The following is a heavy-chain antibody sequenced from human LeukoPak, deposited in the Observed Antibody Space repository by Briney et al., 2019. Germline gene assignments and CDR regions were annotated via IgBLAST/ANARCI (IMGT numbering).Heavy chain of an antibody. CDR2: INPNSGGT. CDR1: GYTFTGYY. D-gene: IGHD2-15*01. CDR3: ARSYCSGGSCYSGVWFDP. Sequence: ASVKVSCKASGYTFTGYYMHWVRQAPGQGLEWMGWINPNSGGTNYAQKFQGRVTMTRDTSISKAYMELSRLRSDDTAVYYCARSYCSGGSCYSGVWFDPWGQGTLVTVSS. V-gene: IGHV1-2*02. J-gene: IGHJ5*02.